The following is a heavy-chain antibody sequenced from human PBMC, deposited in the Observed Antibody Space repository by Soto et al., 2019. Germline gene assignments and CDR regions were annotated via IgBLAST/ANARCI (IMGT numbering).Heavy chain of an antibody. V-gene: IGHV4-34*01. Sequence: SETLSLTCAVYGGSFSGYYWSWIRQPPGKGPEWIGEINHSGSTNYNPSLKSRVTISVDTSKNQFSLKLSSVTAADTAVYYCARREWEIFDPWGQGTLVTVSS. D-gene: IGHD1-26*01. CDR2: INHSGST. CDR1: GGSFSGYY. J-gene: IGHJ5*02. CDR3: ARREWEIFDP.